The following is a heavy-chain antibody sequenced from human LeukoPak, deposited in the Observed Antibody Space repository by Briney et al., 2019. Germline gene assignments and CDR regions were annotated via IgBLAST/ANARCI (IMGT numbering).Heavy chain of an antibody. V-gene: IGHV4-38-2*02. Sequence: PSETLSLTCTVSGYSVSSGYHWGWIRQPPGKGLEWIGSIYHSGSTYYNPSLKSRVTISVDTSKNQFSLKLRSVTAADTAVYYCARVVQSTDSSGFYLPEYFQHWGQGTLVTVSS. CDR2: IYHSGST. D-gene: IGHD3-22*01. CDR1: GYSVSSGYH. J-gene: IGHJ1*01. CDR3: ARVVQSTDSSGFYLPEYFQH.